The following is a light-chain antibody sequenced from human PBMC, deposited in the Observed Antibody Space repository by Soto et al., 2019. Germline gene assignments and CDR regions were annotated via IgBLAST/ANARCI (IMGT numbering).Light chain of an antibody. CDR2: GAS. V-gene: IGKV3-20*01. CDR3: QQYGSSPYT. J-gene: IGKJ2*01. CDR1: QSVNSN. Sequence: EIVLTQSPATLSSSPGERATLSCRASQSVNSNLAWYQQKPGQAPRLLIYGASTRATGIPARFSGSGSGTDFTLTISRLEPEDFAVYFCQQYGSSPYTFGQGTKVAIK.